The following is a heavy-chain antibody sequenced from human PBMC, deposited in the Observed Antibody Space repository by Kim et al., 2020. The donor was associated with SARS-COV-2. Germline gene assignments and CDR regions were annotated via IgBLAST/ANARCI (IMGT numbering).Heavy chain of an antibody. J-gene: IGHJ4*02. V-gene: IGHV4-59*09. Sequence: LKSRVTISVDTSKYQFSLKLSSVTAADTAVYYCARGMYYDFWSGYSYFDYWGQGTLVTVSS. D-gene: IGHD3-3*01. CDR3: ARGMYYDFWSGYSYFDY.